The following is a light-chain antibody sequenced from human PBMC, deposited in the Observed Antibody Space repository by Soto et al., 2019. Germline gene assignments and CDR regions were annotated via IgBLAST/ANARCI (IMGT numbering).Light chain of an antibody. Sequence: IVMTQSPATLSVSPGERATLSCRASQSIDNKLAWYQQRPGQAPRLLIYGASTRVTGIPARFNGSGSGTEFTRTISGLQSEDFGVYYCQQYKSWRTFGQGTNVETK. CDR3: QQYKSWRT. CDR1: QSIDNK. J-gene: IGKJ1*01. V-gene: IGKV3-15*01. CDR2: GAS.